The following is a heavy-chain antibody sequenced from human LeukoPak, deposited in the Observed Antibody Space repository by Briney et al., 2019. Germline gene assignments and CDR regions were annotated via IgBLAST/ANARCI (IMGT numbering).Heavy chain of an antibody. CDR2: LYYSGST. Sequence: SETLSLTCTVSGDSIRSYYWSWIRQPPGKGLEWIGYLYYSGSTNYNPSLKSRVTISVDTSKNQFSLTLSSVTAADTAIYYCARGPPTDAFDIWGQGTMVTVSS. J-gene: IGHJ3*02. V-gene: IGHV4-59*12. CDR1: GDSIRSYY. CDR3: ARGPPTDAFDI.